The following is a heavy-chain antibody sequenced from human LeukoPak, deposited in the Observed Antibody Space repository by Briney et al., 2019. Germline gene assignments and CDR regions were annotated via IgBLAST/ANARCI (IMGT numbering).Heavy chain of an antibody. CDR1: GGSISSYY. D-gene: IGHD3-3*01. V-gene: IGHV4-59*01. CDR2: IYYSGST. J-gene: IGHJ4*02. Sequence: PSETLSLTCTVSGGSISSYYWSWIRQPPGKGLEWIGYIYYSGSTNYNPSLKSRVTISVDTSKNQFSLKLSSVTAADTAVYYCARAITIFGVVISYFDYWGQGTLVTVSS. CDR3: ARAITIFGVVISYFDY.